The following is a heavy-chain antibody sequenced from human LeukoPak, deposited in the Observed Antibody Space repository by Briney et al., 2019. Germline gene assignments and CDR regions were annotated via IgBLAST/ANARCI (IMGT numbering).Heavy chain of an antibody. CDR3: ARGRLIDP. CDR2: INHSGST. J-gene: IGHJ5*02. Sequence: SETLSLTCAVYGGSFSGYYWSWIRQPPGKGLEWIGEINHSGSTNYNPSLKSQVTISVDSSKNQCSLKLSSVTAAGTAVYYCARGRLIDPWGQGTLVTVSS. V-gene: IGHV4-34*01. D-gene: IGHD2-21*01. CDR1: GGSFSGYY.